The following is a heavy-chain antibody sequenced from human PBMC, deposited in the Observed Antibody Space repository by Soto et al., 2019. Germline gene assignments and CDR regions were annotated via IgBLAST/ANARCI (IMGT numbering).Heavy chain of an antibody. V-gene: IGHV4-59*01. Sequence: GSLRLSCTVSGGSISSYYWSWIRQPPGKGLEWIGYIYYSGSTNYNPSLKSRVTISVDTSKNQFSLKLSSVTAADTAVYYCARGEDSGYANWFDPWGQGTLVTVSS. CDR2: IYYSGST. CDR3: ARGEDSGYANWFDP. J-gene: IGHJ5*02. D-gene: IGHD5-12*01. CDR1: GGSISSYY.